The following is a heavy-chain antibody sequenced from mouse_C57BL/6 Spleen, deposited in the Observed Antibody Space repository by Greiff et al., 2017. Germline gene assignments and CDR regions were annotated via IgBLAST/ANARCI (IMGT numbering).Heavy chain of an antibody. CDR1: GYTFTSYW. Sequence: QVQLKQPGAELVKPGASVKLSCKASGYTFTSYWMHWVKQRPGQGLEWIGMIHPNSGSTNYNEKFKSKATLTVDKSSSTAYMQLSSLTSEDSAVYYCARGDYDVYYYAMDYWGQGTSVTVSS. J-gene: IGHJ4*01. V-gene: IGHV1-64*01. CDR2: IHPNSGST. CDR3: ARGDYDVYYYAMDY. D-gene: IGHD2-4*01.